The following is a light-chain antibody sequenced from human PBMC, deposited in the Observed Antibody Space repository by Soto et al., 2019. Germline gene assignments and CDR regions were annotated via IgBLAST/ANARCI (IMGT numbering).Light chain of an antibody. CDR3: SSYTNSNTWV. V-gene: IGLV2-14*01. CDR2: EVR. J-gene: IGLJ3*02. CDR1: SSDVGDYDY. Sequence: QSVLTQPASVSGSPGQSITISCTGTSSDVGDYDYVSWYQQHPGKAPKLMIYEVRNRPSGVSNRFSGSKSGNTASLAISGLQAEDEANYYCSSYTNSNTWVFGGGTKVTVL.